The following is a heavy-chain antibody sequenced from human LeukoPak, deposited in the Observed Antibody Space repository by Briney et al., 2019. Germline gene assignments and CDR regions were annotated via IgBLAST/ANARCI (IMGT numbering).Heavy chain of an antibody. Sequence: ASVKVSCKASGYTFTNYDFNWVRQATGQGLEWMGWMNPNSSNTGYAHKFQGRVTMTRNTSISTAYMQLSSLRSEDTAVYYCARSRAFYGDYPFYFDNWGPGTLVTVSS. V-gene: IGHV1-8*01. CDR1: GYTFTNYD. CDR2: MNPNSSNT. D-gene: IGHD4-17*01. CDR3: ARSRAFYGDYPFYFDN. J-gene: IGHJ4*02.